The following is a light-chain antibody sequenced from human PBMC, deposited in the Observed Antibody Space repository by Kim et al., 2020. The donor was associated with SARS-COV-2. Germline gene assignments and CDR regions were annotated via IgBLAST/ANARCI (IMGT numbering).Light chain of an antibody. CDR3: NSRDSSGDHVV. J-gene: IGLJ3*02. CDR1: SLRNHY. CDR2: GKY. Sequence: ALGQTVRLTCQGDSLRNHYATWYQQRPGQAPVLVLYGKYNRPSGIPDRFSGSASGNTASLTITGAQAEDEADYYCNSRDSSGDHVVFGGGTQLTVL. V-gene: IGLV3-19*01.